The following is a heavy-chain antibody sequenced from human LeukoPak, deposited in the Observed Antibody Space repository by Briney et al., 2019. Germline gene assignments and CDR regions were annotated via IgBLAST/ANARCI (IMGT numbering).Heavy chain of an antibody. D-gene: IGHD3-22*01. V-gene: IGHV4-4*09. CDR1: GGSISSYY. CDR2: IYTSGST. CDR3: ARHLNFGSSGYYPNDAFDI. J-gene: IGHJ3*02. Sequence: SETLSLTCTVSGGSISSYYWSWIRQPPGKGLEWIGYIYTSGSTNYNPSLKSRVTISVDTSKNQFSLKLSSVTAADAAVYYCARHLNFGSSGYYPNDAFDIWGQGTMVTVSS.